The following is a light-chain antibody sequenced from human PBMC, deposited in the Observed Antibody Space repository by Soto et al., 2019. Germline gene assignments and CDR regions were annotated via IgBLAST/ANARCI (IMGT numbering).Light chain of an antibody. CDR2: SSS. CDR3: QQYDSVLGT. CDR1: QSISNF. J-gene: IGKJ1*01. V-gene: IGKV1-39*01. Sequence: DIQLTQSPSSLSASVGDRVTITCLASQSISNFLNWYQQRPGQAPKLLISSSSNVQSGVPSRFSGRGSGTEFTLTISSLQPDDFETYYCQQYDSVLGTFGPGTTVDIK.